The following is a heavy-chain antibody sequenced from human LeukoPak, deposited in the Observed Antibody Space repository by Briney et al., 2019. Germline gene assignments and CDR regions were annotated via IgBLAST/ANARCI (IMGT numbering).Heavy chain of an antibody. Sequence: GSLRLSCAASGFTFSSYSMNWVRQAPGKGLEWVSYISSSSSTIYYADSVKGRFTISRDNAKNSLYLQMNSLRAEDRAVYYCAQSFDNWGQGTLVTVSS. CDR1: GFTFSSYS. V-gene: IGHV3-48*04. CDR3: AQSFDN. J-gene: IGHJ4*02. CDR2: ISSSSSTI.